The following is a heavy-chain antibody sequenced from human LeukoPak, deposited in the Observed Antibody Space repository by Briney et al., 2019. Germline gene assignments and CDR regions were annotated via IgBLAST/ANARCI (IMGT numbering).Heavy chain of an antibody. CDR2: ISYDGSNK. Sequence: GGSLRLSCAASGFTFSSYAMSWVRQAPGKGLEWVAVISYDGSNKYYADSVKGRFTISRDNSKNTLYLQMNSLRAEDTAVYYCAKELRDAFDIWGQGTMVTVSS. J-gene: IGHJ3*02. V-gene: IGHV3-30*18. CDR3: AKELRDAFDI. D-gene: IGHD3-3*01. CDR1: GFTFSSYA.